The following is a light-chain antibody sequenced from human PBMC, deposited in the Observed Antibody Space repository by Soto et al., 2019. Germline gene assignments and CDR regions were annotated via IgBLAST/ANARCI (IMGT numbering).Light chain of an antibody. V-gene: IGLV2-14*03. Sequence: QSALTQPASVSGSPGQSITISCTGTSGDVGGYNYVSWYQQHPGKAPKLMIYDVNIRPSGVSSRFSGSKSGNTASLTISGLQAEDEADYYCNSYTDINTVVFGGGTKLTVL. CDR1: SGDVGGYNY. CDR2: DVN. J-gene: IGLJ3*02. CDR3: NSYTDINTVV.